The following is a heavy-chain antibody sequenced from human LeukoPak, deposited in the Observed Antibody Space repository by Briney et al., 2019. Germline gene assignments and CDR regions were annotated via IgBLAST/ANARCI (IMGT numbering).Heavy chain of an antibody. Sequence: GGSLRLSCAASGFTFSSYSMHWVRQAPGKGLEWVSSISSSSSYIYYADSVKGRFTISRDNAKNSLYLQMNSLRAEDTGVYYCERERGNIAVSSFDIWGRGTMVTVSS. D-gene: IGHD6-19*01. CDR1: GFTFSSYS. CDR3: ERERGNIAVSSFDI. V-gene: IGHV3-21*01. J-gene: IGHJ3*02. CDR2: ISSSSSYI.